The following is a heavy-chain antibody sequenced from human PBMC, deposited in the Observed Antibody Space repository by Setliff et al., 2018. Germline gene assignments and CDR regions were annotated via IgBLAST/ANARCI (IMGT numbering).Heavy chain of an antibody. CDR3: ARDLIAVAATTAFDI. CDR2: VFTATDDT. D-gene: IGHD6-19*01. CDR1: GYTFTTYA. V-gene: IGHV1-2*06. Sequence: ASVKVSCKASGYTFTTYAISWMRQAPGQGLEWMGRVFTATDDTQFRTEFQGRVTMTRDTSISTAYMELSRLRSDDTAMYYCARDLIAVAATTAFDIWGQGTMVTVSS. J-gene: IGHJ3*02.